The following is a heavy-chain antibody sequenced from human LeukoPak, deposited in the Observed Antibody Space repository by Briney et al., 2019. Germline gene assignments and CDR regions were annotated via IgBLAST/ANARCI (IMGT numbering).Heavy chain of an antibody. CDR3: SRTSDFDY. J-gene: IGHJ4*02. CDR1: GFTFSGSA. V-gene: IGHV3-73*01. CDR2: IRSKTNSYAT. Sequence: GGSLRLSCAASGFTFSGSAMHWVRRASGKGLEWVGRIRSKTNSYATAYAASVKGRFTISRDDSKNTAYLQMNSLKTGDTAVYYCSRTSDFDYWGQGTLVTVSS.